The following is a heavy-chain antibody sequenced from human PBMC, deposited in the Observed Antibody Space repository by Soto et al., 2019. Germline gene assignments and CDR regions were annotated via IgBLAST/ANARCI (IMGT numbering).Heavy chain of an antibody. Sequence: ASVKVSCKASGYTFTSYDINWVRQATGQGLEWMGWMNPNSGNTGYAQKFQGRVTMTRNTSISTAYMELSSLRSEDTAVYYCAREPAKYYDYVWGSYRYWHYYGMDVWGQGTTVTVSS. CDR2: MNPNSGNT. CDR3: AREPAKYYDYVWGSYRYWHYYGMDV. CDR1: GYTFTSYD. V-gene: IGHV1-8*01. D-gene: IGHD3-16*02. J-gene: IGHJ6*02.